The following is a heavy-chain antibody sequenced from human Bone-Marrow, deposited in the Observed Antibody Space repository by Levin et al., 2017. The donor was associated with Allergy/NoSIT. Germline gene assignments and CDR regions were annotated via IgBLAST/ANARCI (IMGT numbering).Heavy chain of an antibody. V-gene: IGHV1-18*01. CDR2: ISAYNGNT. J-gene: IGHJ4*02. CDR1: GYTFTSYG. CDR3: ARAVLRFLEWPQVFDY. D-gene: IGHD3-3*01. Sequence: ASVKVSCKASGYTFTSYGISWVRQAPGQGLEWMGWISAYNGNTNYAQKLQGRVTMTTDTSTSTAYMELRSLRSDDPAVYYCARAVLRFLEWPQVFDYWGQGTLVTVAS.